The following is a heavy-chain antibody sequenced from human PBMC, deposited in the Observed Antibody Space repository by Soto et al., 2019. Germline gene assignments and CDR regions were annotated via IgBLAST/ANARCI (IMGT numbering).Heavy chain of an antibody. CDR1: GYTFTGYY. CDR2: INPNSGGT. CDR3: ARLDVLRYFDWLPDY. J-gene: IGHJ4*02. V-gene: IGHV1-2*02. D-gene: IGHD3-9*01. Sequence: ASVKVSCKASGYTFTGYYMHWVRQAPGQGLEWMGWINPNSGGTNYAQKFQGRVTMTRDTSISTAYMELSRLRSDDTGVYYCARLDVLRYFDWLPDYWGQGTLVTVSS.